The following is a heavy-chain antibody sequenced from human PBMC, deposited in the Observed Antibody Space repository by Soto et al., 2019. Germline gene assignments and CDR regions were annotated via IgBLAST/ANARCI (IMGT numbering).Heavy chain of an antibody. V-gene: IGHV1-18*01. CDR2: ISAYNGNT. CDR3: VRDSDAQLTFAGVIADP. Sequence: ASVKVSCKASGYTFTNFGIGWVRQAPGRGLEWMGWISAYNGNTNYAQNFQGRVTLTTAASTSTAYMELRSLRSDDTAMYYCVRDSDAQLTFAGVIADPRGQGNMVTVYS. CDR1: GYTFTNFG. J-gene: IGHJ5*02. D-gene: IGHD3-16*02.